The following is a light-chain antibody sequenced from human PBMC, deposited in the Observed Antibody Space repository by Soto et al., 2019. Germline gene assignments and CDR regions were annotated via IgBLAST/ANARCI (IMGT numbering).Light chain of an antibody. CDR1: QSISSH. CDR2: TAS. CDR3: QQSYSTPR. V-gene: IGKV1-39*01. J-gene: IGKJ3*01. Sequence: DIRMTQPPSSLSASVGHTVTITSRASQSISSHLYWYKQKPGNGPNLLMYTASSLQSGVPSRFSGSGSGTDFTLTISSLQPEDFATYYCQQSYSTPRFGPGTKVDIK.